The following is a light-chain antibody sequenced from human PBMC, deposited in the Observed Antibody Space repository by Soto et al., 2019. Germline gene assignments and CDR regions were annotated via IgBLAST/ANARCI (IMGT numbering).Light chain of an antibody. CDR2: EVT. CDR1: SSDVGGYNY. J-gene: IGLJ3*02. V-gene: IGLV2-14*01. CDR3: GSSTSGYTVWV. Sequence: QSALTQPASVSGSPGQSITISFTGTSSDVGGYNYVSWYQQHPGKAPKLMIYEVTHGPSGVSNRFSGYKSGNTASLTISGLQDEGEAAYYCGSSTSGYTVWVFGGGTKLTVL.